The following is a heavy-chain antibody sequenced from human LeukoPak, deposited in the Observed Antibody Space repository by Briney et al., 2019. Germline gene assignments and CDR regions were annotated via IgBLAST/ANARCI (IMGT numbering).Heavy chain of an antibody. J-gene: IGHJ4*02. V-gene: IGHV1-2*02. D-gene: IGHD2-2*01. CDR3: ASSIVYCSSTSCYFN. Sequence: GASVKASCKASGYTFTGYFMHWVRQAPGQGLEGMGWINPNSGGTNYAQKFQGRVTMTRDTSISTAYMELSRLRSDDTAVYYCASSIVYCSSTSCYFNWGQGTLVTVSS. CDR1: GYTFTGYF. CDR2: INPNSGGT.